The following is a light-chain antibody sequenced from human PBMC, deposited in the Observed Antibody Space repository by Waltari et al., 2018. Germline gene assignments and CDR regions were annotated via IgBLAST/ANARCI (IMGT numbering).Light chain of an antibody. V-gene: IGKV3D-20*01. CDR3: QQYVESPAT. CDR2: HAS. J-gene: IGKJ1*01. Sequence: EIVFTQSPGTVSLSPGDRATLSGWASQSVRIYLAWYPQKPGLAPRLLIYHASSTATGIPDRFSASGSGTDFSLPISRLEPEDFAVYYCQQYVESPATFGQGTKVEIK. CDR1: QSVRIY.